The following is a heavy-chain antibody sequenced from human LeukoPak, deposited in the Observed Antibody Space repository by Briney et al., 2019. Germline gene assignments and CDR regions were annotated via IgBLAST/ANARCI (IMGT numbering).Heavy chain of an antibody. D-gene: IGHD6-19*01. Sequence: GGSLRLSCAASGFSFDDYDTAWLRQAPGKGLEWVSDIDWKGRPTSYADSVKGRFTISRDNAQKSLYLQMDSLRAEDTALYYCAREVYRIGVGGFDPWGQGTLVIVSS. CDR3: AREVYRIGVGGFDP. J-gene: IGHJ5*02. CDR2: IDWKGRPT. CDR1: GFSFDDYD. V-gene: IGHV3-20*04.